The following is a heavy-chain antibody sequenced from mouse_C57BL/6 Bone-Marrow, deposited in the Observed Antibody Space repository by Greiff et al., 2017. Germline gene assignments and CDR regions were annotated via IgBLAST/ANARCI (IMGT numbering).Heavy chain of an antibody. CDR3: ARPLFTATRDYCDY. J-gene: IGHJ2*01. V-gene: IGHV1-26*01. Sequence: VQLQQSGPELVKPGASVKISCKASGYTFTDYYMNWVKQSHGKSLEWIGDINPNNGGTSYNQKFKGKATLTVDKSSSTAYMELRSLTSEDSAVNDGARPLFTATRDYCDYWGQGTTLTVSS. D-gene: IGHD1-1*01. CDR2: INPNNGGT. CDR1: GYTFTDYY.